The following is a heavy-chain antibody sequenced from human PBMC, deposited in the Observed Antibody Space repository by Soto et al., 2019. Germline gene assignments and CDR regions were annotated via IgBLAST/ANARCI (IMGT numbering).Heavy chain of an antibody. CDR1: GFTFSSYA. D-gene: IGHD6-6*01. Sequence: GGSLRLSCAASGFTFSSYAMHWVRQAPGKGLEWVAVISYDGSNKYYADSVKGRFTISRDNSKNTLYLQMNSLRAEDTAVYYFATGSKLVEVIAAPGYWDQEALVTASS. CDR3: ATGSKLVEVIAAPGY. J-gene: IGHJ4*02. CDR2: ISYDGSNK. V-gene: IGHV3-30-3*01.